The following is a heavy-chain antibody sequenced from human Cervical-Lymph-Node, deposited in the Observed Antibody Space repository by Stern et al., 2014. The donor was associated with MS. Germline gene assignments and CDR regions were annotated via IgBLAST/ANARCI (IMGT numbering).Heavy chain of an antibody. D-gene: IGHD5-12*01. Sequence: QVQLQESGPGLVKPSETLSLTCTVSGGSISSYYWSWIRQPPGKGLEWIGYIYYSGSTNYNPSLKSRVTISVDTSKNQFSLKLSSVTAADTAVYYCARGRSPYSGYVLNAFDIWGQGTMVTVSS. V-gene: IGHV4-59*01. CDR1: GGSISSYY. J-gene: IGHJ3*02. CDR3: ARGRSPYSGYVLNAFDI. CDR2: IYYSGST.